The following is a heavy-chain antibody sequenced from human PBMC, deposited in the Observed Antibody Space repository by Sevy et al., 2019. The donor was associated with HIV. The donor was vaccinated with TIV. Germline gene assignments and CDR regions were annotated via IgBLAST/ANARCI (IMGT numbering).Heavy chain of an antibody. V-gene: IGHV3-48*02. J-gene: IGHJ3*02. Sequence: GGSLRLSCAASVFTFSSYSMNWVRQAPGKGLEWVSYISSSSSTIYYADSVKGRFTISRDNAKNSLYLQMNSLRDEDTAVYYCARLNYYDSSGYYYSAFDIWGQGTMVTVSS. CDR2: ISSSSSTI. D-gene: IGHD3-22*01. CDR1: VFTFSSYS. CDR3: ARLNYYDSSGYYYSAFDI.